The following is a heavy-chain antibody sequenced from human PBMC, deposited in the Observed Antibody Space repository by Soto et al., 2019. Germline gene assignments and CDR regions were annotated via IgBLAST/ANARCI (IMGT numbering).Heavy chain of an antibody. Sequence: QVQLVQSGAEVKKPGASVKVSCKASGYTFTGYYMHWVRQAPGQGLEWMGWINPNSGGTNYAQKFQGWVTMTRDTSISTAYMELSRLRSDDPAVYYCARDPTGYSSGWYEYYFDYWGQGTLVTVSS. V-gene: IGHV1-2*04. CDR3: ARDPTGYSSGWYEYYFDY. CDR2: INPNSGGT. D-gene: IGHD6-19*01. CDR1: GYTFTGYY. J-gene: IGHJ4*02.